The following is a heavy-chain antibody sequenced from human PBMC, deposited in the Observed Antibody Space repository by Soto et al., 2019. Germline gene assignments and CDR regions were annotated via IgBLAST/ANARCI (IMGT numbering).Heavy chain of an antibody. V-gene: IGHV1-24*01. J-gene: IGHJ4*02. D-gene: IGHD3-3*01. CDR2: FDPEDGET. CDR1: GYTLTELS. CDR3: ATAQGYYDFWSGYPVLDY. Sequence: GASVKVSCKVSGYTLTELSMHWVRQAPGKGLEWMGGFDPEDGETIYAQKFQGRVTMTEDTSTDTAYMELSSLRSEDTAVYYCATAQGYYDFWSGYPVLDYWGQGTLVTVSS.